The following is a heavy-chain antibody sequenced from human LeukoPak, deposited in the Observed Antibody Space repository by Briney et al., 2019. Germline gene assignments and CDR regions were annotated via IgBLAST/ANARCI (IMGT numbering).Heavy chain of an antibody. Sequence: GGSLRLSCAASGFTFRNAQMNWVRQAPGKGLEWVGRIRSESDGGTTDYAAPVRGRFAISRDDSKNTLYLQMNSLETEDTAMYYCTAAVVTLAGLDYWGLGTLVTVSS. J-gene: IGHJ4*02. CDR2: IRSESDGGTT. V-gene: IGHV3-15*01. CDR1: GFTFRNAQ. D-gene: IGHD6-19*01. CDR3: TAAVVTLAGLDY.